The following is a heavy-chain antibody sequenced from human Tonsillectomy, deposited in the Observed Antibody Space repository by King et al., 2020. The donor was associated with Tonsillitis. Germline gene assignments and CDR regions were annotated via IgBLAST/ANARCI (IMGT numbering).Heavy chain of an antibody. Sequence: HGQLVQSGGGVVQPGRSLRLSCAASGFTFSTYAMHWVRQAPGKGLEWVAVISYDGSNKYYADSVMGRFTISRDNSKNTLYLQMNNLRAEDTAVYYCAGGGGYCSGGSCYSYYDYGIDVWGQGTTVTVSS. CDR3: AGGGGYCSGGSCYSYYDYGIDV. V-gene: IGHV3-30*04. J-gene: IGHJ6*02. D-gene: IGHD2-15*01. CDR2: ISYDGSNK. CDR1: GFTFSTYA.